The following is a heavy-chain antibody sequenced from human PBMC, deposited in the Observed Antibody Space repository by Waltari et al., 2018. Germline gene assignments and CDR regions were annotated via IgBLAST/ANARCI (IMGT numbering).Heavy chain of an antibody. D-gene: IGHD3-10*01. J-gene: IGHJ5*02. CDR3: ARRGAGDNWFDP. Sequence: QVQLQESGPGLVKPSETLSLTCTVSGHSISSVYYWGWIRQPPGKGLEWIGSINHSGSNTDNPSLKSRVTMLVDTSKNQFSLKLRSVTAADTAVYYCARRGAGDNWFDPWGQGTLVTVSS. CDR2: INHSGSN. V-gene: IGHV4-38-2*02. CDR1: GHSISSVYY.